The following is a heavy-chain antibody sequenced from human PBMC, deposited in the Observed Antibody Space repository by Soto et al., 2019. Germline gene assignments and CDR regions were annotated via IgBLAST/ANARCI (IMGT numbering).Heavy chain of an antibody. J-gene: IGHJ6*02. CDR1: GGSFSGYY. V-gene: IGHV4-34*01. Sequence: SETLSLTCAVYGGSFSGYYWSWIRQPPGKGLEWIGEINHSGSTNYNPSLKSRVTISVDTSKNQFSLKLSSVTAADTAVYYCASPYSRSSYYYYGMDVWGQGTTVTVSS. CDR2: INHSGST. CDR3: ASPYSRSSYYYYGMDV. D-gene: IGHD6-6*01.